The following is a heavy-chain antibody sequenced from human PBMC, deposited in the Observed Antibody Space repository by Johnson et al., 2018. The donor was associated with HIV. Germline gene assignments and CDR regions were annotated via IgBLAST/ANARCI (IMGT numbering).Heavy chain of an antibody. CDR1: GFTFSSYG. D-gene: IGHD4-17*01. CDR2: IRNDGSKK. V-gene: IGHV3-30*02. CDR3: ARDATPWGGAYVGYAFDL. Sequence: QMQLVESGGGVAQPGGSLRLSCVASGFTFSSYGMHWVRQAPGKGLEWVAFIRNDGSKKYYTDSVKGRFTISRDNTKNSLHLQMNSLRAEDTAVYYCARDATPWGGAYVGYAFDLWGQGTMVAVSS. J-gene: IGHJ3*01.